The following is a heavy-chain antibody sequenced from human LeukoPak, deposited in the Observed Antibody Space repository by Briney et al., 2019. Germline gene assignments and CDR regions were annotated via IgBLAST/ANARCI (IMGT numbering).Heavy chain of an antibody. J-gene: IGHJ4*02. CDR3: ARYPTAMVSFDY. V-gene: IGHV4-39*01. CDR2: IYYSGNT. Sequence: SETLSLTCTVSGGSISSSDYYWGWLRQPPGKGLEWIASIYYSGNTYYNPSLESRVTISVDTSKIQFSLGLSFLTAADTAVYYCARYPTAMVSFDYWGQGTLVTVSS. CDR1: GGSISSSDYY. D-gene: IGHD5-18*01.